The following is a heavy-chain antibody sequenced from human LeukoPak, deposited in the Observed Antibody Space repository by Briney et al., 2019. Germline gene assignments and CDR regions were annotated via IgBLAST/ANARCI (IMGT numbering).Heavy chain of an antibody. CDR3: ARVVGATLAFDY. Sequence: SSETLSLTCAVYGGSFSGYYWSWIRQPPGKGLEWIGRIYTSGSTNYNPSLKSRVTMSVDTSKNQFSLKLSSVTAADTAVYYCARVVGATLAFDYWGQGTLVTVSS. V-gene: IGHV4-59*10. CDR1: GGSFSGYY. D-gene: IGHD1-26*01. J-gene: IGHJ4*02. CDR2: IYTSGST.